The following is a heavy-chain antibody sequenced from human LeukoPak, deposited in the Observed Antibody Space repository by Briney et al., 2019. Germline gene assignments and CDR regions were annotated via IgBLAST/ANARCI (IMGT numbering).Heavy chain of an antibody. Sequence: GRSLRLSCAASGFTVSSNYMSWVRQAPGKGLEWVSVIYSGGSTYYADSVKGRFTISRDNSKNTLYLQMNSLRAEDTAVYYCARGTDYDLSGDYWGQGTLVTVSS. V-gene: IGHV3-53*01. D-gene: IGHD4-17*01. CDR3: ARGTDYDLSGDY. CDR1: GFTVSSNY. CDR2: IYSGGST. J-gene: IGHJ4*02.